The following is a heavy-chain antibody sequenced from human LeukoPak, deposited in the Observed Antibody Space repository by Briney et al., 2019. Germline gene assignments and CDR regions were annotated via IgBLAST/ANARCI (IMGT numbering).Heavy chain of an antibody. CDR2: INHSGST. CDR3: AGQQGNFDY. D-gene: IGHD7-27*01. CDR1: GGSFSGYY. Sequence: SETLSLTCAVYGGSFSGYYWSWIRQPPGKGLEWIGEINHSGSTNYNPSLKSRVTMSVDTSKNQFSLKLSSVTAADTAVYYCAGQQGNFDYWGQGTLVTVSS. J-gene: IGHJ4*02. V-gene: IGHV4-34*01.